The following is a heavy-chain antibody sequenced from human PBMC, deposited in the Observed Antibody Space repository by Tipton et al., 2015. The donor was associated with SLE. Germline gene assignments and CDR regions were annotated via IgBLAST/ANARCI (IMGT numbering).Heavy chain of an antibody. CDR3: ARASPWYSSSWYLDY. CDR2: IYSGGST. J-gene: IGHJ4*01. Sequence: SLRLSCAASGFTVSSNYMSWVRQAPGKGLEWVSVIYSGGSTYYADSVKGRFTISRDNSKNTLYLQMNSLRAEDTAVYYCARASPWYSSSWYLDYWGHGTLVTVSS. D-gene: IGHD6-13*01. V-gene: IGHV3-66*02. CDR1: GFTVSSNY.